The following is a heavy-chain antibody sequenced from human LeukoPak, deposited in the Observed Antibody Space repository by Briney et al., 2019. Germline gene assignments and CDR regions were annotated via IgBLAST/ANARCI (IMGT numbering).Heavy chain of an antibody. V-gene: IGHV3-7*01. CDR1: GFTIDSFY. Sequence: GGSLRLACVASGFTIDSFYMSWVRQAPGKGLEWVANIDEAGKDRYYADSVKGRFTISRDNTKNSVFLDMTSLRVEDTATYFCARASPGAVFNYFDYWGRGALVPVSS. CDR3: ARASPGAVFNYFDY. CDR2: IDEAGKDR. J-gene: IGHJ4*01.